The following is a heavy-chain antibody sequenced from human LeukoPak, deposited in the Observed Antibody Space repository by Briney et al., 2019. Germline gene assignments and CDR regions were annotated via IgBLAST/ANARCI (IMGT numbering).Heavy chain of an antibody. CDR3: ARARSGSYFDY. J-gene: IGHJ4*02. CDR2: ISSSSYI. CDR1: GFTFSSYS. V-gene: IGHV3-21*01. Sequence: GGSLRLSCAASGFTFSSYSMNWVRQAPGKGLEWVSSISSSSYIYYADSVKGRFTISRDNAKNSLYLQMNSLRAEDTAVYYCARARSGSYFDYWGQGTLVTVSS. D-gene: IGHD1-26*01.